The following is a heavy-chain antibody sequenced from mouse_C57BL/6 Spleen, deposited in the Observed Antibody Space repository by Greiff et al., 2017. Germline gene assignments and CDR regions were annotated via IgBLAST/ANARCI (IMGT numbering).Heavy chain of an antibody. V-gene: IGHV14-3*01. CDR1: GFTIKNTY. D-gene: IGHD4-1*01. Sequence: EVQLQQSVAELVRPGASVKLSCTASGFTIKNTYMHWVKQRPEQGLEWIGRIVPANGSTTYAPKFQGKATITADTSSNTSYLQLSSLTSEDTAIXYGPRGLTGTGSAMDYWGQGTSVTVSS. CDR3: PRGLTGTGSAMDY. J-gene: IGHJ4*01. CDR2: IVPANGST.